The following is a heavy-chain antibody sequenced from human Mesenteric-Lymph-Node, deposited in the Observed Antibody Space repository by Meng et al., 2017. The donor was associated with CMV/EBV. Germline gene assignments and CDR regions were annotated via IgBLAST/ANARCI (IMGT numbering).Heavy chain of an antibody. V-gene: IGHV3-48*03. CDR3: ARDNEVGYWYFDL. D-gene: IGHD1-26*01. J-gene: IGHJ2*01. CDR1: GFTFSDYE. CDR2: ISSSGRII. Sequence: GESLKISCAASGFTFSDYEMNWVRQAPGKGLEWVSYISSSGRIIYNADSVKGRFTISRDNSKNTLYLQMNSLRAEDTAVYYCARDNEVGYWYFDLWGRGTLVTVSS.